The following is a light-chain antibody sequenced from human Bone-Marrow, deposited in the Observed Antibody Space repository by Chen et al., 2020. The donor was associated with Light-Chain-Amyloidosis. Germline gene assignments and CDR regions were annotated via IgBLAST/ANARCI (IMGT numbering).Light chain of an antibody. CDR2: AAS. Sequence: DIKMTQSPSSLSASVGGRVTITCRSSQSINNYLNWFQQKPGKAPKLLFAASNLQSGVPSRFSGSGSGTAFTLTISSLQPEDFASYYCQQGYSKPFTFGPGTKVDFK. V-gene: IGKV1-39*01. CDR1: QSINNY. CDR3: QQGYSKPFT. J-gene: IGKJ3*01.